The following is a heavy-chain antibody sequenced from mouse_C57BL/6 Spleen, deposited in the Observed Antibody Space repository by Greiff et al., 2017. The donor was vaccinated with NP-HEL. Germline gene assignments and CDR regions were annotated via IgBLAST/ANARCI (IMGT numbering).Heavy chain of an antibody. Sequence: VQLQQSGAELARPGASVKLSCKASGYTFTSYGISWVKQRTGQGLEWIGEIYPRSGNTYYNEKFKGKATPTADKSSSTAYMELRSLTSEDSAVYFCARFSMMVTDYAMDYWGQGTSVTVSS. CDR3: ARFSMMVTDYAMDY. CDR2: IYPRSGNT. D-gene: IGHD2-3*01. CDR1: GYTFTSYG. J-gene: IGHJ4*01. V-gene: IGHV1-81*01.